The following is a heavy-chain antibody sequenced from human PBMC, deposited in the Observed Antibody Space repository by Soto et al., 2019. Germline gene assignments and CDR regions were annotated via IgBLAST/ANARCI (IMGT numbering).Heavy chain of an antibody. D-gene: IGHD3-10*01. Sequence: QITLKESGPPLVKPTQTLTLTCTFSGFSLTTSGVGVGWFRQPPGKALEWLALIYGVDDKRYSPSLKRRLTNNGDTSKNQVVPTMTNMDPVDTATYYCAHRHYYGSGNLGMDVWGQGTTVTVSS. CDR3: AHRHYYGSGNLGMDV. CDR1: GFSLTTSGVG. V-gene: IGHV2-5*02. CDR2: IYGVDDK. J-gene: IGHJ6*02.